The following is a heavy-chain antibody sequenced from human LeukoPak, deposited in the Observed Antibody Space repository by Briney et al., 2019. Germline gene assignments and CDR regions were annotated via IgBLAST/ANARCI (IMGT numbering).Heavy chain of an antibody. CDR2: IIPIFGTA. CDR1: GYTFTNYA. Sequence: SVKVSCKASGYTFTNYAISWVRQAPGQGLEWMGGIIPIFGTANYAQKFQGRVTITADESTSTAYMELSSLRSEDTAVYYCARAPMVRGKDYYYMDVWGKGTTVTISS. V-gene: IGHV1-69*13. D-gene: IGHD3-10*01. J-gene: IGHJ6*03. CDR3: ARAPMVRGKDYYYMDV.